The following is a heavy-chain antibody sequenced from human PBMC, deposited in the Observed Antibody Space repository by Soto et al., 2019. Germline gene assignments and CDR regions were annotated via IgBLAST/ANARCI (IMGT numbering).Heavy chain of an antibody. J-gene: IGHJ5*02. D-gene: IGHD3-10*01. V-gene: IGHV3-7*05. CDR2: IKQDGSEK. Sequence: GGSLRLSCAASGFTFSSYWMSWVRQAPGKGLEWVANIKQDGSEKYYVDSVKGRFTISRDNAKNSLYLQMNSLRAEDTAVYYCAREGGELLWFGELLSGWFDPWGQGTLVTVSS. CDR1: GFTFSSYW. CDR3: AREGGELLWFGELLSGWFDP.